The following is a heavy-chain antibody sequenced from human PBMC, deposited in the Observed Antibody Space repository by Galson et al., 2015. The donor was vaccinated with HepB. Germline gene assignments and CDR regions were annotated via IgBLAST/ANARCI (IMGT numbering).Heavy chain of an antibody. CDR2: IKIDGSEE. D-gene: IGHD2-15*01. J-gene: IGHJ5*01. V-gene: IGHV3-7*03. Sequence: SLRLSCAASGFTFSDYWMTWVRQAPGKGLEWVANIKIDGSEEFYVDSVKGRFTISRDNAKNSLYLQMNSLRAEDTAVYYCVRGYCSGGSCNSFASDWFDSWGQGILVTVSS. CDR1: GFTFSDYW. CDR3: VRGYCSGGSCNSFASDWFDS.